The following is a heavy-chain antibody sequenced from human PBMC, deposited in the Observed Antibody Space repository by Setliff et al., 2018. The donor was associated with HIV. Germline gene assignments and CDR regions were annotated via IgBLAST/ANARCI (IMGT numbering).Heavy chain of an antibody. CDR1: GYTFTNYP. V-gene: IGHV7-4-1*02. CDR3: ARDNSLGSSADYVPPWFDP. Sequence: ASVKVSCKASGYTFTNYPVNWVRQAPGQGLEWMGWINTNTATPIYAQAFTGRFVFSLDTSVSTAYLQISNLKAEDTAVYYCARDNSLGSSADYVPPWFDPWGQGTLVAVSS. D-gene: IGHD2-15*01. J-gene: IGHJ5*02. CDR2: INTNTATP.